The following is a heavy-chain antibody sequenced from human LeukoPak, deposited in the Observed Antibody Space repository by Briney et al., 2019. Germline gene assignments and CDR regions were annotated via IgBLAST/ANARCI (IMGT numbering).Heavy chain of an antibody. CDR2: IYSSGNT. D-gene: IGHD3-10*01. CDR3: ARDSGTTGEVKFDP. CDR1: GASISSSNYY. V-gene: IGHV4-39*07. Sequence: SETLSLTCAVSGASISSSNYYWGWVRQSPGKGLEWIGNIYSSGNTYYNASLKSRVTMYIDTSNNQFSLRLRFVTAADTAVYYCARDSGTTGEVKFDPWGQGTLVTVSS. J-gene: IGHJ5*02.